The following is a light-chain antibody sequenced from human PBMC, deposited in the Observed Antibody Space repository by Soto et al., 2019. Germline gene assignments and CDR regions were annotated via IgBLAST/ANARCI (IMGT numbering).Light chain of an antibody. CDR3: QHYGNSLWT. Sequence: EIVLTHSPGPLSLAPCERAPLSVRASPSVSVTYLAWYQQKPGQAPRLLIYRTSNRVTGIPDRFSGSGSGTDFTLTISRLEPEDFAVYFCQHYGNSLWTFGQGTKVDIK. J-gene: IGKJ1*01. V-gene: IGKV3-20*01. CDR2: RTS. CDR1: PSVSVTY.